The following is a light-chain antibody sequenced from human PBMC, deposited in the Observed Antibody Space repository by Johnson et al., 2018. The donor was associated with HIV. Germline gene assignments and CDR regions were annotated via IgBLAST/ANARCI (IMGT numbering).Light chain of an antibody. J-gene: IGLJ1*01. Sequence: SVLTQPPSVSAAPGQKVTISCSGSSSNIGNNYVSWYQQLPGTAPKLLIYENNKRPSGIPARLSGSKSGTSATLAITGLQRGAEADYYCGPLSRRRSPYIFGTGTNVTVL. V-gene: IGLV1-51*02. CDR3: GPLSRRRSPYI. CDR2: ENN. CDR1: SSNIGNNY.